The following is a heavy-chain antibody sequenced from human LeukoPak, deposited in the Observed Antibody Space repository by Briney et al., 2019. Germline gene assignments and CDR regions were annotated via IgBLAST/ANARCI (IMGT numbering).Heavy chain of an antibody. Sequence: SVKVSCRASGGTFSSYAISWVRQAPGQGLEWMGGIIPIFGTANYAQKFQGRVTITTDESTSTAYMELSSLRSEDTAVYYCARDRGTGYSGSYLDFDYWGQGTLVTVSS. CDR2: IIPIFGTA. CDR1: GGTFSSYA. V-gene: IGHV1-69*05. CDR3: ARDRGTGYSGSYLDFDY. D-gene: IGHD1-26*01. J-gene: IGHJ4*02.